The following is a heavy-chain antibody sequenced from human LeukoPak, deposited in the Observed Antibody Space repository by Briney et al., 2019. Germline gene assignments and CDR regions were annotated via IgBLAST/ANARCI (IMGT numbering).Heavy chain of an antibody. CDR3: ARAAPYYYDSSGSSAFDS. CDR1: GFTFSSYE. CDR2: MRSSGSTI. D-gene: IGHD3-22*01. J-gene: IGHJ3*02. Sequence: GGSLRLPCAASGFTFSSYEMNWVRQAPGKGLEWVSYMRSSGSTIYYADSVKGRFTISRDNAKNSLYLQMNSLRDEDTAVYYCARAAPYYYDSSGSSAFDSWGQGTMVTVSA. V-gene: IGHV3-48*03.